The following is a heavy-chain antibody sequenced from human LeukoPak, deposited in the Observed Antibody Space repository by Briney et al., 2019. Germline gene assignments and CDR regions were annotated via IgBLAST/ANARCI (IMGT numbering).Heavy chain of an antibody. CDR1: GFPFTNYA. J-gene: IGHJ5*02. CDR3: AKLGAIALITATNWFDP. D-gene: IGHD4-17*01. CDR2: IGGSGGVT. Sequence: GGSLRLSCAPSGFPFTNYAMSWVRQAPGKGLEWVSAIGGSGGVTSYAESVKGRFTISRNNSKNTLHLQMNSLRAEDTDVYYCAKLGAIALITATNWFDPWGQGTLVTVSS. V-gene: IGHV3-23*01.